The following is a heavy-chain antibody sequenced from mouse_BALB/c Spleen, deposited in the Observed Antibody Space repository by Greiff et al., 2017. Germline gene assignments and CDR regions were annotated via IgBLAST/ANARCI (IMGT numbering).Heavy chain of an antibody. Sequence: EVHLVESGAELVKPGASVKLSCTASGFNIKDTYMHWVKQRPEQGLEWIGRIDPANGNTKYDPKFQGKATITADTSSNTAYLQLSSLTSEDTAVYYCASLLPWYFDVWGAGTTVTVSS. J-gene: IGHJ1*01. CDR1: GFNIKDTY. D-gene: IGHD1-2*01. CDR2: IDPANGNT. CDR3: ASLLPWYFDV. V-gene: IGHV14-3*02.